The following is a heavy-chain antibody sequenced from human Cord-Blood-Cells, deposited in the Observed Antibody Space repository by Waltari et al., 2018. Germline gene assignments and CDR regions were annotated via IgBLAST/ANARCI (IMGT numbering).Heavy chain of an antibody. D-gene: IGHD3-10*01. CDR1: GYTFTGYY. CDR2: INPNSGGT. J-gene: IGHJ3*02. V-gene: IGHV1-2*02. CDR3: AFGGPMVRGALYAFDI. Sequence: QVQLVQSGAEVKKPGASVKVSCKASGYTFTGYYMHWVRPAPGQGLEWMGWINPNSGGTNYAQKFQGRVTMTRDTSISTAYMELSRLRSDDTAVYYCAFGGPMVRGALYAFDIWGQGTMVTVSS.